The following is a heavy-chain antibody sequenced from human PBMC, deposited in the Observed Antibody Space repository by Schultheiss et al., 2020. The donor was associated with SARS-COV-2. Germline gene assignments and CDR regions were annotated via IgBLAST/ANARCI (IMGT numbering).Heavy chain of an antibody. J-gene: IGHJ6*02. CDR3: ARSRGYYYGMDV. D-gene: IGHD3-10*01. CDR1: GGSISSYY. CDR2: IYTSGST. Sequence: SETLSLTCTVSGGSISSYYWSWIRQPPGQGLVWIGRIYTSGSTNYNPSLKSRVTISVDPSKNQFSLKLRSVTAADTAVYYCARSRGYYYGMDVWGQGTTVTVAS. V-gene: IGHV4-4*07.